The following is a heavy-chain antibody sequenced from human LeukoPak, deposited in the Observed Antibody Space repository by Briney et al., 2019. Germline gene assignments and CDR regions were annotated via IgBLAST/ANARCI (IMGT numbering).Heavy chain of an antibody. D-gene: IGHD3-22*01. Sequence: PETLSLTCTVSGGSISSSSYYWGWIRQPPGKGLEWIGSIYYSGSTYYNASLKSRVTTSVDTSKNQFSLKLSSVTAADTAVYYCARSRNDYDSSGYTTYYFDYWGQGTLVTVSS. CDR3: ARSRNDYDSSGYTTYYFDY. V-gene: IGHV4-39*01. CDR1: GGSISSSSYY. J-gene: IGHJ4*02. CDR2: IYYSGST.